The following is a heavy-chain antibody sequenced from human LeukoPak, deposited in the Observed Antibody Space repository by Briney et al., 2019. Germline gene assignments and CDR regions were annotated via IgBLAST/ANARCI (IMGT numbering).Heavy chain of an antibody. D-gene: IGHD3-10*01. CDR1: GGSISSGNYY. CDR3: ARNLYYYGSGSYYGAFDI. V-gene: IGHV4-30-2*01. CDR2: IHHSGST. J-gene: IGHJ3*02. Sequence: PSQTLSLTCTVSGGSISSGNYYWSWIRQPPGKGLEWIGYIHHSGSTYYNPSLNSRVTVSVDRSKNQFSLKMTSVTAADTAVYYCARNLYYYGSGSYYGAFDIWGQGTMVTVSS.